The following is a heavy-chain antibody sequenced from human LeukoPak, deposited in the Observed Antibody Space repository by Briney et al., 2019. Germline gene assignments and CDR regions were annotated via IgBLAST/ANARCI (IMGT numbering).Heavy chain of an antibody. J-gene: IGHJ3*02. V-gene: IGHV4-59*01. D-gene: IGHD2-2*01. CDR1: GASISGYY. CDR2: IYYSGSI. CDR3: ARARRYCSSTSCGQGAFDI. Sequence: SETLSLTCAVSGASISGYYWTWIRQPPGKGLEWIGYIYYSGSIDYNPSLKSRVTISVDTSKSQFSLKLSSVTAADTAVYFCARARRYCSSTSCGQGAFDIWGQGTMVTVSS.